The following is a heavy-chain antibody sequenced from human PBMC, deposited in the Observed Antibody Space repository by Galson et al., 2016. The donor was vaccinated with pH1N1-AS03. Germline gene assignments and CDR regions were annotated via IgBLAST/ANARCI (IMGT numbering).Heavy chain of an antibody. CDR1: GDTLSSYT. J-gene: IGHJ4*02. D-gene: IGHD3-10*01. CDR3: AGGGLSGGYFDS. V-gene: IGHV1-69*10. CDR2: IIAHVGFT. Sequence: SVKVSCKAPGDTLSSYTVNWVRQAPGQGLEWMGGIIAHVGFTSYAPKSHGRVAMTADDSTNTAYMELASLTSEDTAVYYCAGGGLSGGYFDSWGPGTLVTVSS.